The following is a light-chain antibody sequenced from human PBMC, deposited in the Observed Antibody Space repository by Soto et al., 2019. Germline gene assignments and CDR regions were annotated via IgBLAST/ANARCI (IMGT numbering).Light chain of an antibody. CDR1: QSVSSN. CDR3: QQYNNWRAIT. CDR2: GAS. Sequence: EIVMTQSPATLSVSPGERATLSCRASQSVSSNLARYQQKPGQAPRLLIYGASTRATGIPARFSGSGSGTEFTLTIGSLQSEDFAVYYCQQYNNWRAITIGQGTRLEIK. V-gene: IGKV3-15*01. J-gene: IGKJ5*01.